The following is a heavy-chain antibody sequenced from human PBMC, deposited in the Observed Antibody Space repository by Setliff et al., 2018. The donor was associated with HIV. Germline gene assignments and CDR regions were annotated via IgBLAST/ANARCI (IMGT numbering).Heavy chain of an antibody. V-gene: IGHV4-4*09. D-gene: IGHD3-10*01. Sequence: PSETLSLTCTVSGGSFSNYCWNWIRQSPGQGLEWIGYIFASGSSLYNPSLQSRVSISIDTSKNQFSLKLSSVTAADTAVYYCARRIDNSGSLPAKNWFDTWGQGRLVTVSS. CDR3: ARRIDNSGSLPAKNWFDT. CDR1: GGSFSNYC. J-gene: IGHJ5*02. CDR2: IFASGSS.